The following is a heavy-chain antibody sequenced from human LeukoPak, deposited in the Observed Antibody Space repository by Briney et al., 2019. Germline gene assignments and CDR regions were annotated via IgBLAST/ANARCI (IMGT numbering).Heavy chain of an antibody. CDR2: IWYDGSNK. V-gene: IGHV3-33*01. J-gene: IGHJ4*02. CDR1: GFTFSSYG. Sequence: PGRSLRLSCAASGFTFSSYGMHRVRQAPGNGLEWVAVIWYDGSNKYYADSVKGRFTISRDNSKNTLYLQMNSLRAEDTAVYYCARDLVSDYGDYWGQGTLVTVSS. CDR3: ARDLVSDYGDY. D-gene: IGHD4-17*01.